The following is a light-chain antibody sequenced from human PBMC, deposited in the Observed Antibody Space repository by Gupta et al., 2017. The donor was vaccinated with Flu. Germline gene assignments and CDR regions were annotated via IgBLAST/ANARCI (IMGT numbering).Light chain of an antibody. V-gene: IGKV2-28*01. CDR3: MQALQTPRT. CDR2: LGS. Sequence: ISCRSSQSLLHSNGYNYLDWYLQKSGQSPQLLIYLGSNRASGVPDRFSGSGSGTDFTLKISRVEAEDVGVYYCMQALQTPRTFGQGTKVEIK. J-gene: IGKJ1*01. CDR1: QSLLHSNGYNY.